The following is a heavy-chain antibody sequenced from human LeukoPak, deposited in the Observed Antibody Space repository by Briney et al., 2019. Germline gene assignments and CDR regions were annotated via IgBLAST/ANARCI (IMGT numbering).Heavy chain of an antibody. CDR1: GYSFTSHW. Sequence: GESLKISCKGSGYSFTSHWIGWVRQMPGKGLEWMGIIYPGDSDTRYSPSFQGQVTISADKSISTAYLQWSSLKASDTAMYYCARPCSGGSCYSSYDAFDIWGQGTIVTVSS. D-gene: IGHD2-15*01. CDR2: IYPGDSDT. CDR3: ARPCSGGSCYSSYDAFDI. J-gene: IGHJ3*02. V-gene: IGHV5-51*01.